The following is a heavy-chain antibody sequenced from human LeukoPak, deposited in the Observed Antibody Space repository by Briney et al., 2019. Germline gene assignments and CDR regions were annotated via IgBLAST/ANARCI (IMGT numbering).Heavy chain of an antibody. D-gene: IGHD6-19*01. CDR1: GASITSSTYY. J-gene: IGHJ4*02. Sequence: PSETLSLTCTVSGASITSSTYYWGWIRQPPGEGLEWIGSIYYSGTTYYNPSLKSRVTVSGDTSKNQFSLKLSSVTPEDTAVYYCARGGTSSGPGFDYWGQGTPVIVSA. CDR2: IYYSGTT. V-gene: IGHV4-39*07. CDR3: ARGGTSSGPGFDY.